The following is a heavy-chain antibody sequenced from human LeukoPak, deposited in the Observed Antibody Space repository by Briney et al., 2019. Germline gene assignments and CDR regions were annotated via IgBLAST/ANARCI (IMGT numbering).Heavy chain of an antibody. D-gene: IGHD2-8*02. CDR2: ISGSGGST. CDR3: ARDTGSELGPGVGY. Sequence: GGSLRLSCAASGFTFSSYAMSWVRQAPGKGLEWVSAISGSGGSTYYADSVKGRFTISRDNSKNTLYLQMNSLRAEDTAVYYCARDTGSELGPGVGYWGQGTLVTVSS. CDR1: GFTFSSYA. V-gene: IGHV3-23*01. J-gene: IGHJ4*02.